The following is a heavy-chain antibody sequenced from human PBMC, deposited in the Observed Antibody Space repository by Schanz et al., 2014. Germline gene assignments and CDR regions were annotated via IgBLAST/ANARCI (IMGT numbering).Heavy chain of an antibody. Sequence: VQLVESGGGVVQPGRSLRLSCAASGFTFRSHGMHWVRQAPGKGLEWVSGIGGSGDSTHYADSVKGRFIISRDNSKNTLYLQVNSLRAEDTAVYYCAKHVRSLTGNDYWGQGTLVTVSS. J-gene: IGHJ4*02. CDR2: IGGSGDST. CDR3: AKHVRSLTGNDY. V-gene: IGHV3-23*04. D-gene: IGHD3-9*01. CDR1: GFTFRSHG.